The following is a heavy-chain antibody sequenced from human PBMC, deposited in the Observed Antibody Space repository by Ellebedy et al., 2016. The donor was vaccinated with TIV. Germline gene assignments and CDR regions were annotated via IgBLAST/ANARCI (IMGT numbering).Heavy chain of an antibody. Sequence: SETLSLTXTVSGGSINSYYWSWIRQPAGKGLEWIGRIYAPGCTTYNPSLKSQVSMSLDTSKNQFSLNLRSVTAADTAVYYCARGRQYSDSSGYYLDYWGQGPLVTVSS. V-gene: IGHV4-4*07. D-gene: IGHD3-22*01. CDR3: ARGRQYSDSSGYYLDY. J-gene: IGHJ4*02. CDR1: GGSINSYY. CDR2: IYAPGCT.